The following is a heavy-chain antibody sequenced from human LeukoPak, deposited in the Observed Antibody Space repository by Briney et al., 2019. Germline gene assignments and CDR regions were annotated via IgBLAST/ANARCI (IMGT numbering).Heavy chain of an antibody. CDR1: GFTFSDYY. D-gene: IGHD2-15*01. CDR2: IYSGDNS. V-gene: IGHV3-53*01. CDR3: ARDTGSGHCSGNWCRAAFDV. Sequence: QPGGSLRLSCAASGFTFSDYYMTWVRQAPGKGLEWVSVIYSGDNSYYADSVKGRFTISRDTPKNTLYLQMNSLRAEDTAVYYCARDTGSGHCSGNWCRAAFDVWGQGTMVTVSS. J-gene: IGHJ3*01.